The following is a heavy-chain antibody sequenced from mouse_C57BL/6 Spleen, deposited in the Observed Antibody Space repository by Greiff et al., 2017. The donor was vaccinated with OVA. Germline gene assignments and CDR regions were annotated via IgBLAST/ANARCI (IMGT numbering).Heavy chain of an antibody. V-gene: IGHV2-9-1*01. CDR3: ARNYYGSSYWYFDV. Sequence: QVQLKESGPGLVAPSQSLSITCTVSGFSLTSYAISWVRQPPGKGLEWLGGIWTGGGTNYNSALKSRLSISKDNTKSQVFLKMNSLQTDDTARYYCARNYYGSSYWYFDVWGTGTTVTVSS. CDR1: GFSLTSYA. D-gene: IGHD1-1*01. J-gene: IGHJ1*03. CDR2: IWTGGGT.